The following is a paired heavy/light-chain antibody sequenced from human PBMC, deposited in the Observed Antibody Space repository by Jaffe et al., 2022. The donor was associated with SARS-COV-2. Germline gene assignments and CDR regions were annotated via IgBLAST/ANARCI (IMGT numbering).Heavy chain of an antibody. V-gene: IGHV1-18*01. J-gene: IGHJ3*02. CDR1: GYTFTTYG. Sequence: QVQLVQSGAEVKKPGASVKVSCKASGYTFTTYGISWVRQAPGQGLEWMGWISVYNGNTNYSQKLQGRVTMTTDTSTSAAYMELRSLRSDDTAVYYCARKFYSSWKDDAFDIWGPGTMVTVSS. D-gene: IGHD6-6*01. CDR3: ARKFYSSWKDDAFDI. CDR2: ISVYNGNT.
Light chain of an antibody. Sequence: SSELTQDPAVSVALGQTVRITCQGDSLRTYYASWYQQKPGQAPVLVIYGENNRPSGIPDRFSGSRSGNTASLTITGAQAEDEADYYCNSRDSSGNHWVFGGGTKLTVL. J-gene: IGLJ3*02. CDR1: SLRTYY. V-gene: IGLV3-19*01. CDR2: GEN. CDR3: NSRDSSGNHWV.